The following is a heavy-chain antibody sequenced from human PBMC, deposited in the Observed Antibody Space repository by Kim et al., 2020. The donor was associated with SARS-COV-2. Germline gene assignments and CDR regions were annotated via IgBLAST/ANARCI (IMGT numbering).Heavy chain of an antibody. V-gene: IGHV3-74*01. J-gene: IGHJ6*02. CDR3: ARGNYGMDV. CDR1: GFTFRSYY. Sequence: GGSLRLSCGVSGFTFRSYYMHWVRQAPGKGLVWVSNINGDASSTNYAHSVKGRFTVSRDNGKNTLYLQMNSLRAEDTAVYYCARGNYGMDVWGQGTTVTVS. CDR2: INGDASST.